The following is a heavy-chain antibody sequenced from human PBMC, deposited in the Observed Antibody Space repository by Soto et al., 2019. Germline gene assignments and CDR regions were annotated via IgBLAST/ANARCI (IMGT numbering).Heavy chain of an antibody. CDR2: VRDKANGYTT. CDR3: VRNLASGGTYYIDY. D-gene: IGHD1-26*01. CDR1: GFIFSDHY. J-gene: IGHJ4*02. V-gene: IGHV3-72*01. Sequence: EVQLVESGGGLVEPGGPLRLSCAASGFIFSDHYMDWVRQAPGKGLEWIGRVRDKANGYTTEYAAYVRGRFTVSRDDSKISLDLQMNSLQIEDTAMYYCVRNLASGGTYYIDYWGQGTLVTVSS.